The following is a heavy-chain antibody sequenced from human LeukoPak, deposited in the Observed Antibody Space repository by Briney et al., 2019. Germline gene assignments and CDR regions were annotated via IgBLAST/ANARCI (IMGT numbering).Heavy chain of an antibody. CDR2: ISDSGEST. CDR1: GFTFSSYA. D-gene: IGHD5-12*01. J-gene: IGHJ5*02. CDR3: ARGSGYES. V-gene: IGHV3-23*01. Sequence: GGSLRLSCAASGFTFSSYAMSWVRQAPGKGLEWVSAISDSGESTYYADSVKGRFTVSRDNSKNTLYLQTNSLRGEDTAVYYCARGSGYESWGQGTLVTVSS.